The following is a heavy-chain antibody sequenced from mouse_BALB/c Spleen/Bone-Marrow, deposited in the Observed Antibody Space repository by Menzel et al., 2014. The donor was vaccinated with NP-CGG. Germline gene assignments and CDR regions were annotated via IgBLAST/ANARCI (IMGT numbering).Heavy chain of an antibody. CDR1: GYTFTSYV. CDR2: INLYNDGT. CDR3: ARPYYGNYDAMDY. Sequence: HLVESGPELVKLGASVKMSCEASGYTFTSYVMHWVKQKPGQGLERIGYINLYNDGTKYNEKFKGKATLTSDKSSSTAYMEVSSLTSEDSAVYYCARPYYGNYDAMDYWGQGTSVTVSS. V-gene: IGHV1-14*01. D-gene: IGHD2-10*01. J-gene: IGHJ4*01.